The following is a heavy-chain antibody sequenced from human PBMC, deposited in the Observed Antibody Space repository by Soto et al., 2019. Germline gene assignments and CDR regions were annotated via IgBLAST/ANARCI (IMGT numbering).Heavy chain of an antibody. D-gene: IGHD5-12*01. Sequence: GASVKVSCKASGYTFTRSGISWVRQAPGQGLEWMGWISTYNGDTNYAQTFQGRVTMTTDTSTSTVHMEVRSLRSDDTAVYYCAREGVAAYYYSGMDVRAQGTLVPVSS. CDR2: ISTYNGDT. V-gene: IGHV1-18*01. J-gene: IGHJ6*02. CDR3: AREGVAAYYYSGMDV. CDR1: GYTFTRSG.